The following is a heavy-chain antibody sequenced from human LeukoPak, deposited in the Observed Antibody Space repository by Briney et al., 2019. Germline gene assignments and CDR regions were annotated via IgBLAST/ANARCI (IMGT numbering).Heavy chain of an antibody. D-gene: IGHD3-10*01. V-gene: IGHV1-8*02. J-gene: IGHJ4*02. Sequence: AASVKVSCKASGYTFTSYAMHWVRQAPGQRLEWMGWMNPNSGNTGYAQKFQGRVTMTRNTSISTAYMELSSLRSEDTAVYYCARVERKVRGVIITLGFDYWGQGTLVTVSS. CDR1: GYTFTSYA. CDR2: MNPNSGNT. CDR3: ARVERKVRGVIITLGFDY.